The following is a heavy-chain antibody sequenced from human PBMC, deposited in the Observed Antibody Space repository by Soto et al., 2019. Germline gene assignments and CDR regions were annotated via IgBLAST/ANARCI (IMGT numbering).Heavy chain of an antibody. V-gene: IGHV3-48*01. CDR3: ARERGGYSSSWYFDY. Sequence: GGSLRLSCAASGFTFSSYSMNWVRQAPGKGLEWVSYISSSSTIYYADSVKGRFTISRDNAKNSLYLQMNSLRAGDTAVYYCARERGGYSSSWYFDYWGQGTLVTVSS. CDR1: GFTFSSYS. J-gene: IGHJ4*02. D-gene: IGHD6-13*01. CDR2: ISSSSTI.